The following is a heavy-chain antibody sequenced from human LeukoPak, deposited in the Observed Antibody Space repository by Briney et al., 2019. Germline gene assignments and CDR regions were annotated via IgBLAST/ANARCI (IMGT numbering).Heavy chain of an antibody. V-gene: IGHV1-69*13. J-gene: IGHJ5*02. CDR3: ARVVGYCSGGSGYSGWFYP. Sequence: GASVKVSCQATGGTISSYDISWVRHHPGQGLVWMGAVIYIFGTANYAQKFQGRVTITADESTSTAYMELSSLRSEDTAVYYCARVVGYCSGGSGYSGWFYPWCQGTLVTVSA. CDR1: GGTISSYD. D-gene: IGHD2-15*01. CDR2: VIYIFGTA.